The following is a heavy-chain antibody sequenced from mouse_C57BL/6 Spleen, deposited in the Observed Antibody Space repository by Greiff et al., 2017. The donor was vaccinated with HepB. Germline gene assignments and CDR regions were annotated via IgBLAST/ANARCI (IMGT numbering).Heavy chain of an antibody. J-gene: IGHJ3*01. CDR2: IYPGSGNT. CDR1: GYTFTDYY. CDR3: ARGGMPTWFAY. V-gene: IGHV1-76*01. D-gene: IGHD6-5*01. Sequence: LQESGAELVRPGASVKLSCKASGYTFTDYYINWVKQRPGQGLEWIARIYPGSGNTYYNEKFKGKATLTAEKSSSTAYMQLSSLTSEDSAVYFCARGGMPTWFAYWGQGTLVTVSA.